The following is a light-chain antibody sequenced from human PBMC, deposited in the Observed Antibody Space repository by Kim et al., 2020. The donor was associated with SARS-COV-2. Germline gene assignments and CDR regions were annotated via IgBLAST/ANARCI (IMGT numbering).Light chain of an antibody. CDR2: VAS. Sequence: DIQMTQSPSSLSASVGDRVTITCRASQGISNSLAWYQQKPGKGPKVLIYVASTLQSGVPSRFSGSGSGADFTLTISSLQPEAVATYYCHKYNRAPWTLGQGTKVDIK. V-gene: IGKV1-27*01. CDR3: HKYNRAPWT. CDR1: QGISNS. J-gene: IGKJ1*01.